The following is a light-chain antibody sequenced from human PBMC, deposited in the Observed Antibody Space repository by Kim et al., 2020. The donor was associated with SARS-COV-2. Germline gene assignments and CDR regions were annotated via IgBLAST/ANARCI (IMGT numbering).Light chain of an antibody. V-gene: IGKV3-20*01. J-gene: IGKJ2*01. Sequence: WSPGERATLACRAGQSVTSSYLAWYQQKPGQAPRLLIYGASYRATGIPDRFSGSGSGTDFTLTISRLEPEDFAVYYCQQYGNSQYTFGQGTKLEI. CDR3: QQYGNSQYT. CDR2: GAS. CDR1: QSVTSSY.